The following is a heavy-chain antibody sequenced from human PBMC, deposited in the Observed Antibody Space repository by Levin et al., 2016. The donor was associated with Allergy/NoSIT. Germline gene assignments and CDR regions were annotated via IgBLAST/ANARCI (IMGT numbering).Heavy chain of an antibody. J-gene: IGHJ6*02. V-gene: IGHV3-13*01. CDR1: GFTFSSYD. CDR2: IGTAGDT. Sequence: GESLKISCAASGFTFSSYDMHWVRQATGKGLEWVSAIGTAGDTYYPGSVKGRFTISRENAKNSLYLQMNSLRAGDTAVYYCARVPTLYSSGSFNYYGMDVWGQGTTVTVSS. CDR3: ARVPTLYSSGSFNYYGMDV. D-gene: IGHD6-19*01.